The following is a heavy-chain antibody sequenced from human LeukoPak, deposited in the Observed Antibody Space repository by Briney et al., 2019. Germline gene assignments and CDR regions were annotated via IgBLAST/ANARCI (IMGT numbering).Heavy chain of an antibody. J-gene: IGHJ4*02. CDR1: GFNFSAYW. D-gene: IGHD4-17*01. V-gene: IGHV3-7*01. Sequence: PGGSLRLSCAASGFNFSAYWMGWVRQAPGEGLEWVANINPDGSQKWYVDSVRGRFTISRDNAEKSLYVQMNSLRAEDTAVYYCARHGDYVFDNWGQGTLVTVSS. CDR3: ARHGDYVFDN. CDR2: INPDGSQK.